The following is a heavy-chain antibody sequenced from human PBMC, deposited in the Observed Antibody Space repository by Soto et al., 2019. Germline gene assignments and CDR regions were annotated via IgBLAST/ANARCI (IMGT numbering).Heavy chain of an antibody. CDR3: ARHRRRYYYDSSGYYYSGMNV. CDR1: GYSFTSYW. J-gene: IGHJ6*02. Sequence: PGESLKISCKGSGYSFTSYWISWVRQMPGKGLEWMGRIDPSDSYTNYSPSLQGHVTISADKSISTAYLQWSSLKASDTAMYYCARHRRRYYYDSSGYYYSGMNVWGQGPTVTVSS. V-gene: IGHV5-10-1*01. D-gene: IGHD3-22*01. CDR2: IDPSDSYT.